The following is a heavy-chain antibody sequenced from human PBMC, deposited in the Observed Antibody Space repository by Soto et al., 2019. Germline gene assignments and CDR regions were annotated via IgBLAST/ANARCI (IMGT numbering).Heavy chain of an antibody. V-gene: IGHV4-31*03. CDR3: AREGRYYDFWSGYDYYYYGMDV. Sequence: KSSETLSLTCTVSGGSISSGGYYWSWIRQHPGKGLEWIGYIYYSGSTYYNPSLKSRVTISVDTSKNQFSLKLSSVTAADTAVYYCAREGRYYDFWSGYDYYYYGMDVWGQGTTVTVSS. D-gene: IGHD3-3*01. CDR1: GGSISSGGYY. J-gene: IGHJ6*02. CDR2: IYYSGST.